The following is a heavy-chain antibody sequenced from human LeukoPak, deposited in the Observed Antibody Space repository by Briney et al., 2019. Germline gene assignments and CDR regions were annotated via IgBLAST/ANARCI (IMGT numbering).Heavy chain of an antibody. J-gene: IGHJ3*02. CDR3: ARDLDTIFGVVMRGDAFDI. V-gene: IGHV1-24*01. CDR1: GYTLTELS. D-gene: IGHD3-3*01. Sequence: GASVKVSCKVSGYTLTELSMHWVRQAPGKGLEWMGGFDPEDGETIYAQKFQGRVTMTEGTSTDTAYMELSSLRSDDTAVYYCARDLDTIFGVVMRGDAFDIWGQGTMVTVSS. CDR2: FDPEDGET.